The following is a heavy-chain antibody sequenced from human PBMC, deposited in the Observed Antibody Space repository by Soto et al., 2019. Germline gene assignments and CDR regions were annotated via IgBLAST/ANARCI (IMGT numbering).Heavy chain of an antibody. D-gene: IGHD2-2*01. CDR2: IYYSGST. J-gene: IGHJ6*02. CDR3: ARAGIVVPAAIPYYYYYGMDV. CDR1: GGSISSGGYY. V-gene: IGHV4-31*03. Sequence: QVQLQESGPGLVKPSQTLSLTRTVSGGSISSGGYYWSWIRQHPGKGLEWIGYIYYSGSTYYNPSLKSRVTISVDTSKNQFSLKLSSVTAADTAVYYCARAGIVVPAAIPYYYYYGMDVWGQGTTVTVSS.